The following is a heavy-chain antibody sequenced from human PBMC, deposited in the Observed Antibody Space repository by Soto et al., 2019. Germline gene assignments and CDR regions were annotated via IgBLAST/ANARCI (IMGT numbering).Heavy chain of an antibody. CDR2: ISAYNGNT. Sequence: QVQLVQSGAEVKKPGASVKVSCKASGYTFTSYGISWVRQAPGQGLEWMGWISAYNGNTNYAQKLQGRVTMTTDTSTSTAYMELRSLRSDDTAVYYCARAKKEYYTNGVCYWEEFDYWGQGTLVTVSS. CDR3: ARAKKEYYTNGVCYWEEFDY. J-gene: IGHJ4*02. V-gene: IGHV1-18*01. CDR1: GYTFTSYG. D-gene: IGHD2-8*01.